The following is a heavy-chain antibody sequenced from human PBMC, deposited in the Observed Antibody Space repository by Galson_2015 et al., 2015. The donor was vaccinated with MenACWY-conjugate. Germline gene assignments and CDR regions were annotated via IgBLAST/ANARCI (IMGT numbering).Heavy chain of an antibody. D-gene: IGHD6-19*01. CDR1: GFAFSNYC. J-gene: IGHJ6*02. CDR2: ICAGGISI. CDR3: VRGSSGWRGMDI. V-gene: IGHV3-74*03. Sequence: SLRLSCAASGFAFSNYCMHWVRQAPGKGLECVSRICAGGISIMYGDSVRGRFTISSDDAENTLYLQMDSLRADDTAVYFCVRGSSGWRGMDIWGQGTTVTVSS.